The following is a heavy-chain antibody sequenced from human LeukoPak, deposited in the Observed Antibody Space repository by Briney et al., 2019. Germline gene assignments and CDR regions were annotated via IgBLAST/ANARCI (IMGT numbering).Heavy chain of an antibody. CDR1: GFTFSSYW. CDR3: ARHLSGITGYIYGRGIDY. V-gene: IGHV3-7*03. Sequence: GGSLRLSCAASGFTFSSYWMSWVRQAPGKGLEWVANIKKDGSEKYYVDSVKGRFTISRDNAKKSLYLQMNSLRAEDTAVYYCARHLSGITGYIYGRGIDYWGQGTLVSVSS. CDR2: IKKDGSEK. J-gene: IGHJ4*02. D-gene: IGHD5-18*01.